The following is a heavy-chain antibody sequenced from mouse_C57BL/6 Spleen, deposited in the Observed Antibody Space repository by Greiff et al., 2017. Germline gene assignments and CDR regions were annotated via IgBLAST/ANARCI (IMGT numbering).Heavy chain of an antibody. CDR1: GYTFTSYW. CDR3: ARWGTTVDY. J-gene: IGHJ2*01. Sequence: QVQLQQPGAELVRPGSSVKLSCTASGYTFTSYWMHWVKQRPIQGLEWIGNIDPSDSETHYNQKFKDKATLTVDKSSSTAYMQLSSLTSEDSAVYYCARWGTTVDYWGQGTTLTVSS. CDR2: IDPSDSET. D-gene: IGHD1-1*01. V-gene: IGHV1-52*01.